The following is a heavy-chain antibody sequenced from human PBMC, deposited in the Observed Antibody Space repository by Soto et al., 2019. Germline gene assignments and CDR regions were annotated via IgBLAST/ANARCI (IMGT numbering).Heavy chain of an antibody. CDR2: IYFSGST. CDR3: ARQRIVAAGTFVDY. J-gene: IGHJ4*02. CDR1: GDSINSTSYY. D-gene: IGHD6-13*01. Sequence: SETLSLTXIVSGDSINSTSYYWGWIRQPPGQGLEWIASIYFSGSTYNNPSLKSRLTVSVDTSKSQFSLKLSSVTAADTALYYCARQRIVAAGTFVDYWGQGSLVTAPQ. V-gene: IGHV4-39*01.